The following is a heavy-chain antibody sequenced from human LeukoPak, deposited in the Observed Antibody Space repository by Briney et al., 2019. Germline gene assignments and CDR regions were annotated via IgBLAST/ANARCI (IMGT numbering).Heavy chain of an antibody. CDR1: GFTFSSYD. D-gene: IGHD3-10*01. CDR2: IRPSGDNT. J-gene: IGHJ4*02. CDR3: ARTPSGSGNFFDY. Sequence: GGSLRLSCAASGFTFSSYDMTWVRQAPGRGLEWVSSIRPSGDNTYYGDSVKGRFTISRDNSRNILYLQMSSLRAEDTAIYYCARTPSGSGNFFDYWGQGAPVTVSS. V-gene: IGHV3-23*01.